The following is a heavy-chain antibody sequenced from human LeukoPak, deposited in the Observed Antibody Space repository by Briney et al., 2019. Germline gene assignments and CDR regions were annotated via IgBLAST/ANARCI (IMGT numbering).Heavy chain of an antibody. Sequence: PSQTLSLTCTVSGGSISSGSYYWSWIRQPAGKGLEGIGRIYTSGSTNYNPSLKSRVTISVDTSKNQFALKLSSVTAADTAVYYCARESNWNYVYFDYWGQGTLVTVSS. V-gene: IGHV4-61*02. CDR1: GGSISSGSYY. D-gene: IGHD1-7*01. CDR3: ARESNWNYVYFDY. J-gene: IGHJ4*02. CDR2: IYTSGST.